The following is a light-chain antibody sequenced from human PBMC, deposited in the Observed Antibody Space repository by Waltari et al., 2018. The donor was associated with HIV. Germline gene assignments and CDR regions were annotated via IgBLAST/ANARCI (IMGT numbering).Light chain of an antibody. CDR2: EDT. CDR1: ILGHTY. V-gene: IGLV3-1*01. J-gene: IGLJ1*01. CDR3: QTWDTTTAYV. Sequence: SYELTQTPSVSVSPGQTVSITCSGDILGHTYASWYQQKPGQSPVLVIYEDTNRPSGIPERFSGSESGKTATLTISGSQAMDEADYYCQTWDTTTAYVFGIGTKVTV.